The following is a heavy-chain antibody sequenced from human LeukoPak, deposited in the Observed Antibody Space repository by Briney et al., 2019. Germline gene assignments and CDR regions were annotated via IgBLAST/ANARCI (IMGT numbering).Heavy chain of an antibody. CDR3: AKSLHYDILTGSYYFDY. CDR2: ISWNSGSI. CDR1: GFTFDDYA. V-gene: IGHV3-9*03. Sequence: GRSLRLSCAASGFTFDDYAMHWVRQAPGKGLEWVSGISWNSGSIGYADSVKGRFTISRDNAKNSLYLQMNSLRAEDMALYYCAKSLHYDILTGSYYFDYWGQGTLVTVSS. J-gene: IGHJ4*02. D-gene: IGHD3-9*01.